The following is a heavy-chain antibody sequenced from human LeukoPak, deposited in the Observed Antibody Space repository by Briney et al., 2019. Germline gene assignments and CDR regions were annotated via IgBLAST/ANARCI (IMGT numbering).Heavy chain of an antibody. CDR2: ISSSGSSI. Sequence: GGSLRLSCAASGFTFSSYEMNWVRRAPGKGLEWISYISSSGSSIQHADSVKGRFTISRDNAKNSLYLQMNSLRAEDTAVYYCATKVAGTSHFSYWGQGTLVTVSS. CDR3: ATKVAGTSHFSY. V-gene: IGHV3-48*03. J-gene: IGHJ4*02. D-gene: IGHD6-19*01. CDR1: GFTFSSYE.